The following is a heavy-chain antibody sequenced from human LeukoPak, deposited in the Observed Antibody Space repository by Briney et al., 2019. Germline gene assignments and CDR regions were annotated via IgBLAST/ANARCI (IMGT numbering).Heavy chain of an antibody. J-gene: IGHJ4*02. CDR1: GFTFSSYS. Sequence: GGSLRLSCAASGFTFSSYSMKWVRQAPGKGLEWVSYISSSGSTIYYAESVKGRFTISRDNAKNSLYLQMNSLRAEDTAVYYCARSLSSWYFLNDYWGQGALVTVSS. CDR2: ISSSGSTI. CDR3: ARSLSSWYFLNDY. V-gene: IGHV3-48*01. D-gene: IGHD6-13*01.